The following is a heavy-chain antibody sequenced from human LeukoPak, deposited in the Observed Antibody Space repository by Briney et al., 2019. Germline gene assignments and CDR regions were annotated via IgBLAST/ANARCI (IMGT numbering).Heavy chain of an antibody. Sequence: GGSLRLSCAASGFTFSSSGMTWVRQTPGKGLEWVSGISSGGGSTYYADSVKGRFTISRDNSKDTLYLQMNSLRAEDTAVYYCARVDKRGQPLVLGYWGQGTLVTVSS. CDR1: GFTFSSSG. CDR2: ISSGGGST. D-gene: IGHD6-13*01. CDR3: ARVDKRGQPLVLGY. V-gene: IGHV3-23*01. J-gene: IGHJ4*02.